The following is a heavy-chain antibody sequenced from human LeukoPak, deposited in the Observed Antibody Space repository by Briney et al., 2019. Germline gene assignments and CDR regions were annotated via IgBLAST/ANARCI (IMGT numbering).Heavy chain of an antibody. CDR2: IWYDGSNK. J-gene: IGHJ3*02. Sequence: GGSLRLSCAASGFTFSSYGMHWVRQAPGKGLEWVAVIWYDGSNKYYADSVKGRFTIPRDNSKNTLYLQMNSLRAEDTAVYYCARDEPRLFPFDIGGQGTMVTVSS. CDR1: GFTFSSYG. D-gene: IGHD2-21*01. V-gene: IGHV3-33*01. CDR3: ARDEPRLFPFDI.